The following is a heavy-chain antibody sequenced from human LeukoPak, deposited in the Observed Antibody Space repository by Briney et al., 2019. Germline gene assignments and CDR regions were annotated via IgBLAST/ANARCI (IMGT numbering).Heavy chain of an antibody. D-gene: IGHD5-12*01. CDR1: GFTFSSYG. CDR3: AKERLRGYSGYASSAFDI. V-gene: IGHV3-30*18. Sequence: GGSLRLSCAASGFTFSSYGMHWVRQAPGKGLEWVAVISYDGSNKYYADSVKGRFTISRDNAKNSLYLQMNSLRAEDTAVYYCAKERLRGYSGYASSAFDIWGQGTMVTVSS. J-gene: IGHJ3*02. CDR2: ISYDGSNK.